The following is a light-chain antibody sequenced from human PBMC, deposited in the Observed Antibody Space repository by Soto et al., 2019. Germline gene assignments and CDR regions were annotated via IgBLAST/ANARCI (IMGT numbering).Light chain of an antibody. CDR3: LQRLDFPRK. CDR2: TLS. Sequence: IVITQTPLSVPVTDAPQALISFRSSQSLFYSDEGNIYLGWYVQRPGQSPQLLIYTLSHRASGVPDRFSGSGSGTEFTLKISRVEAEDVGVYHCLQRLDFPRKFGQGTKV. J-gene: IGKJ1*01. V-gene: IGKV2-40*01. CDR1: QSLFYSDEGNIY.